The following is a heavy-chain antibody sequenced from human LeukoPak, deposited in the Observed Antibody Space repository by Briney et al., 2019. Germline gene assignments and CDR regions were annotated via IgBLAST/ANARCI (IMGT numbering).Heavy chain of an antibody. CDR1: GYTFTGYY. Sequence: WASVKVSCKASGYTFTGYYMHWVRRAPGQGLEWMGWINPNSGGTNYAQKFQGRVTMTRDTSISTAYMELSGLRSDDTAVYYCAREYDYSNYRWFDPWGQGTLVTVSS. CDR2: INPNSGGT. V-gene: IGHV1-2*02. J-gene: IGHJ5*02. D-gene: IGHD4-11*01. CDR3: AREYDYSNYRWFDP.